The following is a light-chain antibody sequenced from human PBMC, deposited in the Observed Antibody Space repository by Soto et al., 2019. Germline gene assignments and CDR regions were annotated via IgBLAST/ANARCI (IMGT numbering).Light chain of an antibody. J-gene: IGKJ1*01. Sequence: EIVMTQSPATLSVSPGERATLSCRASQSISSNLAWYQQKPGQAPRLLMFRTSSRATGFPARFSGSGSGTEFNLTISSLQSEDFATYYCQQSYSTPRTFGQGTKVELK. V-gene: IGKV3-15*01. CDR3: QQSYSTPRT. CDR1: QSISSN. CDR2: RTS.